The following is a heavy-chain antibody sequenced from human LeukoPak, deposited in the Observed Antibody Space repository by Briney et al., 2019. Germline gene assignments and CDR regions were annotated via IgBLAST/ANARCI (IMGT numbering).Heavy chain of an antibody. V-gene: IGHV3-23*01. J-gene: IGHJ4*02. CDR3: AKSRGCSGGSCYWGGLYYFDY. CDR1: GFTFSTFA. CDR2: IFPSGGEI. D-gene: IGHD2-15*01. Sequence: GGSLRLSCAASGFTFSTFAMIWVRQPPGKWLEWVSSIFPSGGEIHYADSVRGRFTISRDNSKNTLYLQMNSLRAEDTAVYYCAKSRGCSGGSCYWGGLYYFDYWGQGTLVTVSS.